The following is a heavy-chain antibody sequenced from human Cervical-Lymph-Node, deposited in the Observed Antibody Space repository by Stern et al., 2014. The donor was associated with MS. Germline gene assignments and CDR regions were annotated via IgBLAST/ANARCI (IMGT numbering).Heavy chain of an antibody. CDR2: ITPGNGNT. V-gene: IGHV1-3*01. D-gene: IGHD4-17*01. J-gene: IGHJ3*02. CDR1: GYTFTSYA. CDR3: ARSIAGYGDFYHVAFDI. Sequence: VQLVQSGAEVKKPGASVTISCKASGYTFTSYAIHWVRQAPGQRLEWMGWITPGNGNTRDSQKFQDRVTITRDTSASTAYVELSGLRSEDTAVYYCARSIAGYGDFYHVAFDIWGQGTVVTVSS.